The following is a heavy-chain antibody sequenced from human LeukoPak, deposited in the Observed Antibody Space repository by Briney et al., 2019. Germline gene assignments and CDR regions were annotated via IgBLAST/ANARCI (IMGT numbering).Heavy chain of an antibody. CDR3: ARPYSSGWYSPSLRQPFDY. CDR1: GGSISSSSYY. J-gene: IGHJ4*02. Sequence: SETLSLTCTVSGGSISSSSYYWGWIRQPPGKGLEWIGSIYYSGSTYYNPSLKSRVTISVDTSKNQFSLKLSSVTAADTAVYYCARPYSSGWYSPSLRQPFDYWGQGTLVTASS. D-gene: IGHD6-19*01. CDR2: IYYSGST. V-gene: IGHV4-39*01.